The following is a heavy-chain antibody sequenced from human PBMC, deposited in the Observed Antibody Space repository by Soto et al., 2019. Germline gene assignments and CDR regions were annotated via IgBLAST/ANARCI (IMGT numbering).Heavy chain of an antibody. V-gene: IGHV3-7*01. CDR2: IKQDGSEK. Sequence: EVQLVESGGGLVQPGGSLRLSCAASGFTFSSYWMSWVRQAPGKGLEWVANIKQDGSEKYYVDSVKGRFTISRDNAKNSLYLQMNSLRGEDTAVYYCAREGIAAAGVYFDLWGRGTLVTVSS. D-gene: IGHD6-13*01. J-gene: IGHJ2*01. CDR1: GFTFSSYW. CDR3: AREGIAAAGVYFDL.